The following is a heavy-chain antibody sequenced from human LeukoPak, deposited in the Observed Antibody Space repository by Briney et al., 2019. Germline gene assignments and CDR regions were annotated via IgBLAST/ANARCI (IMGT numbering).Heavy chain of an antibody. D-gene: IGHD3-22*01. CDR3: ARDGFSSGYPYDAFDI. CDR1: GFTVSSNY. CDR2: IYGGGST. Sequence: GGSLRLSCAASGFTVSSNYMSWVRQAPGQGLEWVSVIYGGGSTYYADSVKGRFTISRDNSKNTLYLQMNSPRAEDTAVYYCARDGFSSGYPYDAFDIWGQGTMVTVSS. J-gene: IGHJ3*02. V-gene: IGHV3-53*01.